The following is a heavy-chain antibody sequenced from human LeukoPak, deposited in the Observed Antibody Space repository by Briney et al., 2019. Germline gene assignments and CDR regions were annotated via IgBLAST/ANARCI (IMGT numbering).Heavy chain of an antibody. CDR1: GFTFDDYA. CDR2: ISWNSGSI. Sequence: GGSLRLSCAASGFTFDDYAMHWVRQAPGKGLEWVSGISWNSGSIGYADSVKGRFTISRDNAKNSLYLQMNSLRAEDTALYYCAKGMSYYDSSGYYYQDYWGQGTLVTVSS. D-gene: IGHD3-22*01. CDR3: AKGMSYYDSSGYYYQDY. V-gene: IGHV3-9*01. J-gene: IGHJ4*02.